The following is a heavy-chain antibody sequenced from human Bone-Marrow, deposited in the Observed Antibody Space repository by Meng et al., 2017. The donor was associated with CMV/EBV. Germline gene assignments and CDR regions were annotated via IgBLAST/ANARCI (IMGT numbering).Heavy chain of an antibody. J-gene: IGHJ4*02. CDR1: GFTFSNYA. D-gene: IGHD2-2*01. CDR3: ARVGFVVVPAAKGMFFDY. Sequence: GGSLRLSCAASGFTFSNYALHWVRQAPGKGLEWVAVISYDGSNKYYADSVKGRFTISRDNSKNTLYLQMNSLRAEDTAVYYCARVGFVVVPAAKGMFFDYWGQGTLVTVSS. CDR2: ISYDGSNK. V-gene: IGHV3-30*04.